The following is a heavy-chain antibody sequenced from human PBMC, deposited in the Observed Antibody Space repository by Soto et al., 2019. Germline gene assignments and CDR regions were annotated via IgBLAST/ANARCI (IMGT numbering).Heavy chain of an antibody. CDR2: IKEDGSEK. CDR3: AMLVAAGGVDLFDY. V-gene: IGHV3-7*05. D-gene: IGHD6-13*01. J-gene: IGHJ4*02. CDR1: GFTFSNYW. Sequence: EVQLVESGGGLVQPGGSLRLSCAASGFTFSNYWMTWVRQAPGKGLEWLANIKEDGSEKYHVDSVKGRFTASRDNAKKSLYLQMDSLRAEDTAVYYCAMLVAAGGVDLFDYWGKGTLVTVSP.